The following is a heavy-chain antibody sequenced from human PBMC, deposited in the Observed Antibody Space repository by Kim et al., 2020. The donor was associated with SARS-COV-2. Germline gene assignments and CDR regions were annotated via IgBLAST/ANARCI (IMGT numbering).Heavy chain of an antibody. CDR2: INPSGGST. CDR3: ARLGSGSHRVDYYYYGMDV. J-gene: IGHJ6*02. V-gene: IGHV1-46*01. CDR1: GYTFTSYY. Sequence: ASVKVSCKASGYTFTSYYMHWVRQAPGQGLEWMGIINPSGGSTSYAQKFQGRVTMTRDTSTSTVYMELSSLRSEDTAVYYCARLGSGSHRVDYYYYGMDVWGQGTTVTVSS. D-gene: IGHD6-19*01.